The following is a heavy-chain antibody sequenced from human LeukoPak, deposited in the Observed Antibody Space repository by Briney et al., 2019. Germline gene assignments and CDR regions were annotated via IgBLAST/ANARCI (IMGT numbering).Heavy chain of an antibody. Sequence: SETLSLTCTVSGGSISSYYWSWIRQPPGKGLEWIGYIYYSGSTNYNPSLKSRVTISVDTSKNQFSLKLSSVTAADTAVYYCARGGYSSTQYGGYYFDYWGQGTLVTVSS. CDR3: ARGGYSSTQYGGYYFDY. CDR2: IYYSGST. CDR1: GGSISSYY. V-gene: IGHV4-59*01. J-gene: IGHJ4*02. D-gene: IGHD6-13*01.